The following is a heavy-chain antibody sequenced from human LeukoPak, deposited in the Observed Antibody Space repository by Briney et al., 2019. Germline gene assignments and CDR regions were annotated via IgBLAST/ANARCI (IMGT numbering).Heavy chain of an antibody. J-gene: IGHJ4*02. CDR2: INRISNII. CDR3: ARDRDYAFDY. Sequence: PGRSLRLSCAVSGFTFSGYSMNWVRQAPGKGLEGVSYINRISNIIDYADSVKGRFTISTDNAKNSLYLQMNSLRDEDTAVYYCARDRDYAFDYWGQGTLVTVSS. V-gene: IGHV3-48*02. D-gene: IGHD4-17*01. CDR1: GFTFSGYS.